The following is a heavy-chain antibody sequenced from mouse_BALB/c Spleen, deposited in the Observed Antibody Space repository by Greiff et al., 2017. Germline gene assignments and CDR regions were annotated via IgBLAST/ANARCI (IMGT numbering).Heavy chain of an antibody. J-gene: IGHJ4*01. Sequence: EVMLVESGGGLVKPGGSLKLSCAASGFTFSSYAMSWVRQTPEKRLEWVATISSGGSYTYYPDSVKGRFTISRDNAKNTLYLQMSSLRSEDTAMYYCARHFYYDYDAYYAMDYWGQGTSVTVSS. D-gene: IGHD2-4*01. CDR1: GFTFSSYA. CDR2: ISSGGSYT. CDR3: ARHFYYDYDAYYAMDY. V-gene: IGHV5-9-3*01.